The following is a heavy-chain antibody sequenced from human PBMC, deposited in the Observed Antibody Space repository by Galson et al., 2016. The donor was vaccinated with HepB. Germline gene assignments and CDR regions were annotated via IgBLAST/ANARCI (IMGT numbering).Heavy chain of an antibody. CDR3: AKDLLRYFDWLSNFDY. V-gene: IGHV3-23*01. CDR2: ISGSGSST. J-gene: IGHJ4*02. Sequence: SLRLSCAASGFTFSSYAMTWVRQAPGKGLEWVSGISGSGSSTYYVDSVKGRFTISRDNSENTLDLQMNSLRAEDTAIYYCAKDLLRYFDWLSNFDYWGQGTLVTVSS. CDR1: GFTFSSYA. D-gene: IGHD3-9*01.